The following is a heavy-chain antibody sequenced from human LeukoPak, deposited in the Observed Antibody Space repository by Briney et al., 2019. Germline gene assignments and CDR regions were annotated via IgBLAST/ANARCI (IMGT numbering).Heavy chain of an antibody. CDR1: GYTFTSYG. D-gene: IGHD3-10*01. CDR2: ISAYNGNT. CDR3: ARDRITMVRGVGYYFDY. V-gene: IGHV1-18*01. J-gene: IGHJ4*02. Sequence: GASVKVSCKASGYTFTSYGISWVRQAPGQGLERMGWISAYNGNTNYAQKPQGRVTMTTDTSKSTAYMELRSLRSDDTAVYYCARDRITMVRGVGYYFDYWGQGTLVTVSS.